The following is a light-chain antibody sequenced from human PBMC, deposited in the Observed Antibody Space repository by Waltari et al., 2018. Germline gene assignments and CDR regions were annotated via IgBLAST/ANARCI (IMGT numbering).Light chain of an antibody. V-gene: IGKV3-15*01. J-gene: IGKJ4*01. Sequence: EVVMTQSPATLSVSPGERVTLSCRASQSVNRCVAWYQQNPGQAPRHRIYCAATRATGIPARFSGSGSGTEFTLTISSLQSEDVAVYYCQQYNDWPPLTFGGGTKLEIK. CDR1: QSVNRC. CDR2: CAA. CDR3: QQYNDWPPLT.